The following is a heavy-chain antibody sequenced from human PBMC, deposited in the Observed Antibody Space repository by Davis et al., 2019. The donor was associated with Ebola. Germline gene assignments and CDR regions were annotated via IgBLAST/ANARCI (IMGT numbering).Heavy chain of an antibody. J-gene: IGHJ3*02. CDR3: AKDFHDYGDYFWEDAFDI. D-gene: IGHD4-17*01. V-gene: IGHV3-23*01. Sequence: GESLKISCAASGFTFSNYAMNWVRQAPGKGLEWVSVISSSGKNTYYADSVKGRFTISRDNSKKTLYLQMSSLIAEDTAVYYCAKDFHDYGDYFWEDAFDIWGQGTMVTVSS. CDR2: ISSSGKNT. CDR1: GFTFSNYA.